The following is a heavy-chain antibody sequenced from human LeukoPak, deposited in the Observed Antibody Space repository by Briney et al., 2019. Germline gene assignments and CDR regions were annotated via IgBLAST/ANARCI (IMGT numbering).Heavy chain of an antibody. J-gene: IGHJ4*02. V-gene: IGHV1-8*01. CDR1: GYTFTSYD. D-gene: IGHD6-13*01. CDR2: MNPNSGNT. Sequence: ASVKVSCKASGYTFTSYDINWVRQATGQGLEWMGWMNPNSGNTGYAQKFQGRVTMTRNTSISTAYMELSSLRSEDTVVYYCARGLYSSSWYSNGDYWGQGTLVTVSS. CDR3: ARGLYSSSWYSNGDY.